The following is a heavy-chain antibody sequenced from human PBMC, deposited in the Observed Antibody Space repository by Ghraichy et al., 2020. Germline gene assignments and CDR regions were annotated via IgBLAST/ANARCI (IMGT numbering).Heavy chain of an antibody. D-gene: IGHD2-15*01. CDR1: GGSISSYY. CDR3: ARSAATYTDYYYYYGMDV. V-gene: IGHV4-4*07. J-gene: IGHJ6*02. Sequence: SETLSLTCTVSGGSISSYYWSWIRQPAGKGLEWIGRIYTRGSTNYNPSLKSRVTMSVDTSKNQFSLKLSSVTAADTAVYYCARSAATYTDYYYYYGMDVWGQGPTVTVSS. CDR2: IYTRGST.